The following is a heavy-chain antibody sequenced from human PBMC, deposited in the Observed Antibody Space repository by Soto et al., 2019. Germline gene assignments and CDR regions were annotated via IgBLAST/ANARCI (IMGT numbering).Heavy chain of an antibody. CDR1: GGSISSGGFY. J-gene: IGHJ5*02. V-gene: IGHV4-31*03. CDR3: ARDPSGIAAEGWFDP. Sequence: QVQLQESGPGLVKPSQTLSLTCTVSGGSISSGGFYWGWIRHHPGKGLEWIGYIYYSGSTYYNPSLKSRVTISVDTSKNQFSLRLSSVTAADTAVYYCARDPSGIAAEGWFDPWGQGTLVTVSS. CDR2: IYYSGST. D-gene: IGHD6-13*01.